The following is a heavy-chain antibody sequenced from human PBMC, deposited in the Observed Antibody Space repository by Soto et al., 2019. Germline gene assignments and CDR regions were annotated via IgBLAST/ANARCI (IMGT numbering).Heavy chain of an antibody. CDR1: GGSISSSSYY. J-gene: IGHJ4*02. D-gene: IGHD3-16*01. V-gene: IGHV4-39*01. CDR2: IYYSGST. Sequence: SETLSLTCTVSGGSISSSSYYWGWIRQPPGKGLEWIGSIYYSGSTYYNPSLKSRVTISVDTSKNQFSLKLSSVTAADTAVYYCARQFEKIKTPFDYWGQGTLVTVSS. CDR3: ARQFEKIKTPFDY.